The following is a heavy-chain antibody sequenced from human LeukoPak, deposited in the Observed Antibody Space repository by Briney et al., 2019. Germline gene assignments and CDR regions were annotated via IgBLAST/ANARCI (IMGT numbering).Heavy chain of an antibody. V-gene: IGHV3-53*01. J-gene: IGHJ4*02. CDR3: ARGDSGGWYGTGVFDY. D-gene: IGHD6-19*01. CDR2: ILSGGST. Sequence: GRSLRLSCAVSEFTVSSIYMSWVRQAPGKGLECVSVILSGGSTSYADSVKGRSTISRDTSKNTLYLQMNSLRAEDTGVYYCARGDSGGWYGTGVFDYWGQGTLVTVSS. CDR1: EFTVSSIY.